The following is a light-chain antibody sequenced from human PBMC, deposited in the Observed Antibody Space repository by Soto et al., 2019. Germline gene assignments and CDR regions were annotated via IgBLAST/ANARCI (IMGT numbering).Light chain of an antibody. CDR2: DVS. V-gene: IGLV2-14*03. Sequence: QSVLTQPASVSGSPGQSITISCTGTSSDVGGYDYVSWYQQHPGKAPKLMIYDVSNRPSGVSNRFSGSKSGNTASLTISGLQAEDEADYYCSSYTSSNTLVVFGGGTQPTVL. CDR3: SSYTSSNTLVV. J-gene: IGLJ2*01. CDR1: SSDVGGYDY.